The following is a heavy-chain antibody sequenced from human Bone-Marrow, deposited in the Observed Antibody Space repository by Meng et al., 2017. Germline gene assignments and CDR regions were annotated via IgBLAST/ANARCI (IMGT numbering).Heavy chain of an antibody. J-gene: IGHJ5*02. D-gene: IGHD1-26*01. CDR3: TRRLGELLRRRFDP. CDR2: IRSKANSYAT. Sequence: GGPLRSPCAAPGFTFSGSAIHWARQASGKGLVWVRRIRSKANSYATAYAASVKGRFTISRDDSKNTAYLQMNSLKTEDTAVYYYTRRLGELLRRRFDPWGQGTLVTVSS. CDR1: GFTFSGSA. V-gene: IGHV3-73*01.